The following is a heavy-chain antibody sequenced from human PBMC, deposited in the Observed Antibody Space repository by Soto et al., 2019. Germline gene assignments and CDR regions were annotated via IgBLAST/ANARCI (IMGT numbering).Heavy chain of an antibody. V-gene: IGHV3-7*01. CDR1: GVTFSSYW. Sequence: GGSLRLSCAASGVTFSSYWMSWVRQAPGKGLEWVANIKQDGGEKYYVDSVKGRFTISRDNAKNSLYLQMNSLRVEDTALYYCARRYSSSWPGFDPWGQGTLVTVSS. J-gene: IGHJ5*02. D-gene: IGHD6-13*01. CDR2: IKQDGGEK. CDR3: ARRYSSSWPGFDP.